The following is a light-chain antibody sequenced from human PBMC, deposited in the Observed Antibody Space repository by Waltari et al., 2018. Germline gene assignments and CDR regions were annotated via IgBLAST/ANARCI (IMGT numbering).Light chain of an antibody. V-gene: IGKV3-20*01. J-gene: IGKJ1*01. CDR2: GAY. CDR3: HQYGVSTWT. CDR1: QNINSNY. Sequence: EIVLTQSPGTLFLSPGDRATLSCRASQNINSNYLAWYQQKPGQAPRLLIYGAYSRATDIPDSFSGSGSGTDFTLTISRLEPEDFAVYYCHQYGVSTWTFGQGTKVEIK.